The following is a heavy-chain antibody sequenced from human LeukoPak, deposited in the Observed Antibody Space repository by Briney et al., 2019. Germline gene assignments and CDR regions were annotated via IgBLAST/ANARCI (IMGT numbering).Heavy chain of an antibody. V-gene: IGHV3-23*01. D-gene: IGHD4-17*01. CDR2: ISGSGGST. CDR1: GFTFSSYA. J-gene: IGHJ6*02. Sequence: PGGSLRLSCVASGFTFSSYAMSWVRQAPGKGLEWVSAISGSGGSTYYADSVKGRFTISRDNSKNTLYLQMNSLRAEDTAVYYCAKDTNYGDYDDYYYYYGMDVWGQGTTVTVSS. CDR3: AKDTNYGDYDDYYYYYGMDV.